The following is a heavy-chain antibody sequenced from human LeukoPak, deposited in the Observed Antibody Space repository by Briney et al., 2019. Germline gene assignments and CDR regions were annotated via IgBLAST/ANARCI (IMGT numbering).Heavy chain of an antibody. Sequence: GGSLRLSCAASGFTFSSYSMNWVRQAPRKGLEWVSSISSSSSYIYYADSVKGRFTISRDNAKNSLYLQMNSLRAEDTAVYYCARNYGDYGYFDLWGRGTLVTVSS. CDR3: ARNYGDYGYFDL. CDR2: ISSSSSYI. J-gene: IGHJ2*01. CDR1: GFTFSSYS. V-gene: IGHV3-21*01. D-gene: IGHD4-17*01.